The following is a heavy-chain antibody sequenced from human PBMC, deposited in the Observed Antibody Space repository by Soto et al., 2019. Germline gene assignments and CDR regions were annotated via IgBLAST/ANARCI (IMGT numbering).Heavy chain of an antibody. V-gene: IGHV3-23*01. D-gene: IGHD3-9*01. CDR1: GFTLCKYT. Sequence: PGGSLGLSCAASGFTLCKYTMGWVRQAPGKGLEWVAESFSTGGTEYADSVKGRFTISRDNSRNMLFLQMNSLGVEDTALYYCARDREPDGIWTFDYWGQGTLVTVSS. CDR3: ARDREPDGIWTFDY. CDR2: SFSTGGT. J-gene: IGHJ4*02.